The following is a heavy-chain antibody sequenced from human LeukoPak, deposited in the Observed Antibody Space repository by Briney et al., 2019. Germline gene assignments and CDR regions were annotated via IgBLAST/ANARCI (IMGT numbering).Heavy chain of an antibody. Sequence: SGGSLRLSCAASGFTFSSYSMNWVRQAPGKGLEWVSSISSSSSYIYYADSVKGRFTISRDNAKNSLYLQMNSLRAEDTAVYYCAREITTVQGFDYWGQGTLVTVSS. J-gene: IGHJ4*02. V-gene: IGHV3-21*01. CDR2: ISSSSSYI. CDR1: GFTFSSYS. D-gene: IGHD3-10*01. CDR3: AREITTVQGFDY.